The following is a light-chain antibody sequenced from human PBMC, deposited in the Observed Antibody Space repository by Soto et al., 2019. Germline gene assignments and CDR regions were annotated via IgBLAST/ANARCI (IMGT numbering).Light chain of an antibody. J-gene: IGKJ5*01. Sequence: EIVITQSPATLSVSPGERATLSCRASQSVSSNLAWYQQKPGQAPRLLIYDASTRATGIPARFSGSGSGTDFTLTISGLQSEDFAVYSCQQYHNWPITFGQGTRLEIK. CDR3: QQYHNWPIT. V-gene: IGKV3D-15*01. CDR1: QSVSSN. CDR2: DAS.